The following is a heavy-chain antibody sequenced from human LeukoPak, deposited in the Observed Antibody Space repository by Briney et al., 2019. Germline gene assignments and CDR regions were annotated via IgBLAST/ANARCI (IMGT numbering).Heavy chain of an antibody. CDR1: GFTFSDYG. J-gene: IGHJ4*02. D-gene: IGHD5-24*01. Sequence: GGSLRLSCTASGFTFSDYGMQWVRQAPGQGLEWVAVIWYDGSTKYYADSVKGRFTISRDNSKNTLYLQMNSLRVEDTAVYYCARDYKYAFDNWGQGTLVTVSS. CDR3: ARDYKYAFDN. CDR2: IWYDGSTK. V-gene: IGHV3-33*01.